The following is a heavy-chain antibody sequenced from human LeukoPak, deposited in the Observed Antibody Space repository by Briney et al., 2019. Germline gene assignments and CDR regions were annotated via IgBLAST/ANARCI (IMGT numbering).Heavy chain of an antibody. CDR2: IYYSGST. CDR3: AREVGVADYYYYGMDV. V-gene: IGHV4-30-4*01. Sequence: SETLSLTCTVSGGSISSGDYYWSWIRQPPGKGLEWIGYIYYSGSTYYNPSLKSRVTISVDTSKNQFSLKLSSVTAADTAVYYCAREVGVADYYYYGMDVWGQGTTVTVSS. CDR1: GGSISSGDYY. J-gene: IGHJ6*02. D-gene: IGHD3-3*01.